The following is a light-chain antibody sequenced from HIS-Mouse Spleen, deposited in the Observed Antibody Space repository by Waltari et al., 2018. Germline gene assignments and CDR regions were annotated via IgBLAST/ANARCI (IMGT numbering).Light chain of an antibody. J-gene: IGLJ2*01. CDR1: SSNLGSNY. CDR2: RNK. CDR3: AAWDDSLSGHVV. Sequence: QSVLTQPPSASGTPGQRVTISCSGSSSNLGSNYVYRYQQLPGTAPKLLIYRNKQRPSGVPDRFSGSKSGTSASLAISGLRSEDEADYYCAAWDDSLSGHVVFGGGTKLTVL. V-gene: IGLV1-47*01.